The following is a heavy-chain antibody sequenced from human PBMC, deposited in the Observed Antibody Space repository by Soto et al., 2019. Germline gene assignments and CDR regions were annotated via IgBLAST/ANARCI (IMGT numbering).Heavy chain of an antibody. Sequence: QAQLVQSGAEVKKPGSSVKVSCKASGGTFSSYGIIWVRQAPGQGLGWMGGIIPIFGTVRYAQQVQGRVTITADESTSTAYMELSGLRSEDTAVYYCARVRSCGGNSCSYYNGLDVWGQGTTVSVSS. D-gene: IGHD2-15*01. CDR1: GGTFSSYG. V-gene: IGHV1-69*12. J-gene: IGHJ6*02. CDR3: ARVRSCGGNSCSYYNGLDV. CDR2: IIPIFGTV.